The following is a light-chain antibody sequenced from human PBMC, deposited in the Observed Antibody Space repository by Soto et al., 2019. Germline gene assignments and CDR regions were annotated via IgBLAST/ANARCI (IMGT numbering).Light chain of an antibody. CDR1: SSDVGDYNY. Sequence: QSALTQPPSASGSPGQSVTISCTGTSSDVGDYNYVSWYQQHPGKAPKLMIYEVNKRPSGVPDRFSGSKSGNTASLTVSGLQAEDEADYYCSSYGVSNNMKVFGTGTKLTVL. CDR3: SSYGVSNNMKV. J-gene: IGLJ1*01. CDR2: EVN. V-gene: IGLV2-8*01.